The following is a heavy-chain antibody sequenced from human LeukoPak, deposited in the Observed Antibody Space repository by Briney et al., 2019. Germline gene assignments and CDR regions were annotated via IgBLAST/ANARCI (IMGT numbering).Heavy chain of an antibody. CDR1: GGSISSGGYY. CDR2: IYYSGST. Sequence: SQTLSLTCTVSGGSISSGGYYWSWIRQHPGKGLEWIGYIYYSGSTYYNPSLKSRVTISVDTSKNQFSLKLSSVTAADTAVYYCARGNEPIVVHAFDIWGQGTMVTVSS. J-gene: IGHJ3*02. CDR3: ARGNEPIVVHAFDI. D-gene: IGHD3-22*01. V-gene: IGHV4-31*03.